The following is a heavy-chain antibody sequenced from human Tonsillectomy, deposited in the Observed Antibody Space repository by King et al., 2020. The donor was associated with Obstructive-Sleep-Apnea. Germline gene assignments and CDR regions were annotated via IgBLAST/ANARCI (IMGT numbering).Heavy chain of an antibody. CDR3: SRMRPMANAYFQH. CDR1: GVSISSGGYY. V-gene: IGHV4-31*03. J-gene: IGHJ1*01. D-gene: IGHD3-10*01. Sequence: VQLQESGPGLVKPSQTLSLTCTVSGVSISSGGYYWSWIRQHPGKGLEWIAYIYYSGSTYYNPSLASRVTISVDTSKNQFFLKLTSVTAAAPAVYYCSRMRPMANAYFQHWGQGTLVTVSS. CDR2: IYYSGST.